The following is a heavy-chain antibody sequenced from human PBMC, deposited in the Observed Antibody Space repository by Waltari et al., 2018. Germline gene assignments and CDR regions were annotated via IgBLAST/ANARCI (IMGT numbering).Heavy chain of an antibody. CDR3: ATAGSYRLDH. V-gene: IGHV3-74*01. CDR2: INPDGSTI. J-gene: IGHJ4*02. D-gene: IGHD2-21*01. CDR1: GFTFSDYW. Sequence: EVQLVESGGGLVQPGESLRLSCETSGFTFSDYWMHWVRQAPGEGLEWVSRINPDGSTINYADSVKGRATISRDNAKNTLYLQINCLGAGDTAVYYCATAGSYRLDHWGQGILVTVSS.